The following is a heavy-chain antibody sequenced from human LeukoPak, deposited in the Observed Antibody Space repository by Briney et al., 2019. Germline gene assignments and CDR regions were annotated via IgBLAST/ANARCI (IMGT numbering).Heavy chain of an antibody. Sequence: SQTLSLTCTFSGGSISGYYWTWIRQPPGKGLEWIGYIYYSGTTNYNPALESRVTISIDTSKSQFSLKLSSVTAADTAVYYCAREMRSPRGGFDYWDQGTLVTVSS. CDR3: AREMRSPRGGFDY. J-gene: IGHJ4*02. V-gene: IGHV4-59*12. D-gene: IGHD3-10*01. CDR2: IYYSGTT. CDR1: GGSISGYY.